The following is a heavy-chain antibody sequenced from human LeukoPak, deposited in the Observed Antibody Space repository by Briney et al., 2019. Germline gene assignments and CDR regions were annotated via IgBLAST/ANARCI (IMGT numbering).Heavy chain of an antibody. CDR1: GFTFSKYW. CDR2: ISYDGSNK. D-gene: IGHD3-10*01. CDR3: ARVSYYYGSGSYGWVDY. Sequence: GGSLRLFCGASGFTFSKYWMTWVRQAPGKGLEWVAVISYDGSNKYYADSVKGRFTISRDNSKNTLYLQMNSLRAEDTAVYYCARVSYYYGSGSYGWVDYWGQGTLVTVSS. J-gene: IGHJ4*02. V-gene: IGHV3-30-3*01.